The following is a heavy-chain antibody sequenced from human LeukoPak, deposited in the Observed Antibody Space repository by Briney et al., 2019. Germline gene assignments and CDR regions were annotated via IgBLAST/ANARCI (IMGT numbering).Heavy chain of an antibody. J-gene: IGHJ4*02. Sequence: GGSLRLSCAASGFTFSSYSMNWVRQAPGKGLEWVSSISSSSSYIYYADSVKGRFTISRDNAKNSLYLQMNSLRAEDTAVYYCARVYYSSTSCYMANNWNYGDYWGQGTLVTVSS. CDR2: ISSSSSYI. CDR3: ARVYYSSTSCYMANNWNYGDY. V-gene: IGHV3-21*01. D-gene: IGHD2-2*02. CDR1: GFTFSSYS.